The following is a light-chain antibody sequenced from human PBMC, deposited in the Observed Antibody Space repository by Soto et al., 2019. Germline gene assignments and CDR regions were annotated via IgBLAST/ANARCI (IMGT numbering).Light chain of an antibody. Sequence: QSALTQPASVSGSPGQSITISCTGTGSDIGSYNYVSWYQHHPGKVPKFIIYDVTNRPSGVSDRFSGSKSGNTASLTISGLQAEDEADYSCHSYTRASTYVFGTGTKLTVL. J-gene: IGLJ1*01. V-gene: IGLV2-14*03. CDR1: GSDIGSYNY. CDR3: HSYTRASTYV. CDR2: DVT.